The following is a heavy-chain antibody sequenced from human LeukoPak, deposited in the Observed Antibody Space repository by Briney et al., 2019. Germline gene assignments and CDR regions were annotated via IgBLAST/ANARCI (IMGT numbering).Heavy chain of an antibody. Sequence: PGRSLRLSCAASGFNFFTYGMHWVRQAPGKGQEWVAVIWYDGSNKYYADSVKGRFTISRDNSKNTLYLQMNSLRVEDTAVYYCARDGTVTAGPFDPWGRETLVTVSS. CDR2: IWYDGSNK. D-gene: IGHD4-11*01. CDR3: ARDGTVTAGPFDP. V-gene: IGHV3-33*01. CDR1: GFNFFTYG. J-gene: IGHJ5*02.